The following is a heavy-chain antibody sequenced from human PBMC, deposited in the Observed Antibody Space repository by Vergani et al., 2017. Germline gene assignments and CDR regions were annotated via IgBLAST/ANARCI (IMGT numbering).Heavy chain of an antibody. V-gene: IGHV4-59*12. Sequence: QVQLQESGPGLVKPSETLSLTCTVSGGSISSYYWSWIRQPPGKGLEWIGYIYYSGSTNYNPSLKSRVTISVDTSKNQFSLKLSSVTAADTAVYYCAREAIKRYYYYGMDVWGQGP. CDR2: IYYSGST. D-gene: IGHD2-2*02. CDR1: GGSISSYY. J-gene: IGHJ6*02. CDR3: AREAIKRYYYYGMDV.